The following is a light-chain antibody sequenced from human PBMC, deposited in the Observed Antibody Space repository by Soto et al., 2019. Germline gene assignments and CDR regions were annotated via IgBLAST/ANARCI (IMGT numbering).Light chain of an antibody. Sequence: QSVLTQPPSVSEAPRQRVTISCSGSSSNIGNNAVNWYQQLPGKAPKLLIYYDDLLPSGVSDRFSGSKSGTSASLAISGLQSEAEADYYCATWDDRLNGHVFGTGTKLTVL. CDR2: YDD. CDR3: ATWDDRLNGHV. CDR1: SSNIGNNA. V-gene: IGLV1-36*01. J-gene: IGLJ1*01.